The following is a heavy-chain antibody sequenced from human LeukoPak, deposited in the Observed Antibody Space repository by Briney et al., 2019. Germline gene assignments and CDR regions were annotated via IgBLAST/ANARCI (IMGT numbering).Heavy chain of an antibody. J-gene: IGHJ4*02. CDR1: GGSISSGDYY. CDR3: ARDLLNEGNHLDY. Sequence: SETLSLTCTVSGGSISSGDYYWSWIRQPPGKGLEWIGYIYYSGSTCYNPSLKSRVTISVDTSKNQFSLKLSSVTAADTAVYYCARDLLNEGNHLDYWGQGTLVTVSS. V-gene: IGHV4-30-4*01. D-gene: IGHD4-23*01. CDR2: IYYSGST.